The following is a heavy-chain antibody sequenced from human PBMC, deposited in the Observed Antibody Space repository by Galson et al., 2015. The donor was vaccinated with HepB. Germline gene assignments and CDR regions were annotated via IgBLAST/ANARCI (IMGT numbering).Heavy chain of an antibody. D-gene: IGHD1-14*01. Sequence: SLRLSCAVSGFNFSSSWMTWFRQAPGKGLEWVANIKHDGSTMYYVDSVKGRFTISRDNARNSVYLGMSNLRAEDTAVYHCARGAGSYWGPGTLVIVSS. CDR3: ARGAGSY. V-gene: IGHV3-7*04. CDR2: IKHDGSTM. J-gene: IGHJ4*02. CDR1: GFNFSSSW.